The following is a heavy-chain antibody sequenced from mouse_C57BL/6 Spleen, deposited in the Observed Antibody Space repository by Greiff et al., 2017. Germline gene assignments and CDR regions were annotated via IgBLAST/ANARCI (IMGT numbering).Heavy chain of an antibody. D-gene: IGHD1-1*01. CDR2: IDPSDSYT. CDR3: ARSYYYGSSYAGVDY. V-gene: IGHV1-69*01. CDR1: GYTFTSYW. Sequence: VQLQQPGAELVMPGASVKLSCKASGYTFTSYWMHWVKQRPGQGLEWIGEIDPSDSYTNYNQKFKGKSTLTVDKSSSTAYMQLSNLPSEDPAVYYCARSYYYGSSYAGVDYWGQGTSVTVSS. J-gene: IGHJ4*01.